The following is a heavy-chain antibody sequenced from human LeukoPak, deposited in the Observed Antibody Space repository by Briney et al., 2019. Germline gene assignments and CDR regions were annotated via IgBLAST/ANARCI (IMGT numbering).Heavy chain of an antibody. CDR2: ISGSGGST. J-gene: IGHJ6*03. Sequence: GGTLRLSCAASGFTFSSYGVSWVRQAPGKGLEWVSAISGSGGSTYYADSVKGRFTISRDNAKNSLYLQMNSLRAEDMALYYCAKDKGKLYYYYYMDVWGKGTTVTVSS. CDR3: AKDKGKLYYYYYMDV. D-gene: IGHD3-10*01. CDR1: GFTFSSYG. V-gene: IGHV3-23*01.